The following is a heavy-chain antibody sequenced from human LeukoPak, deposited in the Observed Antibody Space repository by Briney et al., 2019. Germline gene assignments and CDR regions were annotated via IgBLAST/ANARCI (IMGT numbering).Heavy chain of an antibody. Sequence: GGSLRLSCAASGFTFGTYWMHWVRQAPGKGLVWVSRISSDGSSTNYADSVKGRFTISRDNAKNTLYLQMNSLRAEDTAMYYCEGRYCSSNSCSTNWGQGTLVTVSS. J-gene: IGHJ4*02. D-gene: IGHD2-2*02. CDR2: ISSDGSST. CDR3: EGRYCSSNSCSTN. CDR1: GFTFGTYW. V-gene: IGHV3-74*01.